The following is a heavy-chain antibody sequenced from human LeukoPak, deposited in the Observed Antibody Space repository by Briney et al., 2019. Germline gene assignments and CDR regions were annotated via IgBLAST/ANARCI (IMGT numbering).Heavy chain of an antibody. CDR3: ARDTPRGYSYGCPFDY. CDR2: INPSGGST. J-gene: IGHJ4*02. D-gene: IGHD5-18*01. CDR1: GYTFTSYY. Sequence: ASVKVSCKASGYTFTSYYMHWVRQAPGQGLEWMGIINPSGGSTSYAQKFQGRVTMTKDTSKSTVYMELSSLRSEDTAVYYCARDTPRGYSYGCPFDYWGQGTMVTVSS. V-gene: IGHV1-46*01.